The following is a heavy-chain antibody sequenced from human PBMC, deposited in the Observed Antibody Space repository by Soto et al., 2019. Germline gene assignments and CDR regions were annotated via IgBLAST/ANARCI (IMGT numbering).Heavy chain of an antibody. CDR3: AREEAVRLERWFDP. D-gene: IGHD3-10*01. CDR1: GGSVSSHGYY. CDR2: ISYNGNT. V-gene: IGHV4-31*03. J-gene: IGHJ5*02. Sequence: SETLSLTCTVSGGSVSSHGYYWNWIRQHPGRGLEWIGSISYNGNTHSNPSLKNRVTISVDTSENQFSLTLSSVTAADTAVYYCAREEAVRLERWFDPWGQGTLVTVSS.